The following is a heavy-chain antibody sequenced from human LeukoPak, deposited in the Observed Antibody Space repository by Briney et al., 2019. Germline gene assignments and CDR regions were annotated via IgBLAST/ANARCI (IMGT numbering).Heavy chain of an antibody. D-gene: IGHD1-26*01. Sequence: SETLSLTCAVYGGSFSGYYWSWIRQPPGKGLEWIGEINHSGSTNYNPSLKSRVTISVDTSKNQFSLKLSSVTAADTAVYYCARRIVGATNYFDYWGQGTLVTVSS. J-gene: IGHJ4*02. CDR2: INHSGST. V-gene: IGHV4-34*01. CDR1: GGSFSGYY. CDR3: ARRIVGATNYFDY.